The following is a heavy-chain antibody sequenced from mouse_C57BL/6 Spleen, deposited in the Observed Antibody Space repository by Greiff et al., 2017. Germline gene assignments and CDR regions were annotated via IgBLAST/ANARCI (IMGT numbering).Heavy chain of an antibody. CDR1: GYSFTGYY. J-gene: IGHJ2*01. Sequence: EVQLVESGPELVKPGASVKISCKASGYSFTGYYMNWVKQSPEKSLEWIGEINPSTGGTTYNQKFKAQATLTVDKSSRTAYMQLKSLTSEDSAVYYCARIGDSYAMDYWGQGTTLTVSA. CDR3: ARIGDSYAMDY. CDR2: INPSTGGT. D-gene: IGHD6-5*01. V-gene: IGHV1-42*01.